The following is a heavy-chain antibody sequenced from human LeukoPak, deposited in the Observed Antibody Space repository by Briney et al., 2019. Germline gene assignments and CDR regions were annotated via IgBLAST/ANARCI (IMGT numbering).Heavy chain of an antibody. D-gene: IGHD4-11*01. CDR2: IHYSGST. CDR1: GGSISSGGYY. Sequence: SETLSLTCTVSGGSISSGGYYWSWIRQPPGKGLEWIAYIHYSGSTNYNPSLKSRVTISLDTSKNQFSLKLSSVTAADTAVFYCARVSRDYPYCFDCWGQGTLVTVSS. V-gene: IGHV4-61*08. CDR3: ARVSRDYPYCFDC. J-gene: IGHJ4*02.